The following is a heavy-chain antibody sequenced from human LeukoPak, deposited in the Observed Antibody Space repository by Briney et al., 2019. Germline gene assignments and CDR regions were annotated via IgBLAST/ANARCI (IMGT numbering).Heavy chain of an antibody. CDR3: ARETGGSSSWYFDY. CDR2: ISYDGGNK. Sequence: GGSLRLSCAASGFTFSRYAMHWVRQAPGKGLEWVAVISYDGGNKYYADSVKGRFTISRDNSKNTLYLQMNSLRAEDTAVYYCARETGGSSSWYFDYWGQGTLVTVSS. D-gene: IGHD6-13*01. CDR1: GFTFSRYA. V-gene: IGHV3-30-3*01. J-gene: IGHJ4*02.